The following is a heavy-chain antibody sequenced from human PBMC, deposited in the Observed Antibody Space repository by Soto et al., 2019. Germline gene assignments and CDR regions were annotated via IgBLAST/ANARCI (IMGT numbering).Heavy chain of an antibody. CDR1: GDSVSSNSAA. J-gene: IGHJ4*02. D-gene: IGHD3-16*01. Sequence: SQTLSLTCAISGDSVSSNSAAWNWIRQSPSRGLEWLGRTYYRSKWFNDHAISVKSRIAINPDTSKNHFSLQLNSVTPDDTAVYYCARTLRGHGVMYIDFWGQGTLVTVSS. V-gene: IGHV6-1*01. CDR3: ARTLRGHGVMYIDF. CDR2: TYYRSKWFN.